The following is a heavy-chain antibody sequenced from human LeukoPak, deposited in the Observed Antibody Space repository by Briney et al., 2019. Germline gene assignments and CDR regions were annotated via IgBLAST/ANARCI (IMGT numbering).Heavy chain of an antibody. V-gene: IGHV1-69*05. J-gene: IGHJ4*02. Sequence: GSSVKVSCKASGGTFSSYAISWVRQAPGQGLEWMGGIIPIFGTANYAQKFQGRVTITTDESTGTAYMELSSLRSEDTAVYYCARGKLVGAAISPFDYWGQGTLVTVSS. CDR3: ARGKLVGAAISPFDY. D-gene: IGHD2-2*02. CDR1: GGTFSSYA. CDR2: IIPIFGTA.